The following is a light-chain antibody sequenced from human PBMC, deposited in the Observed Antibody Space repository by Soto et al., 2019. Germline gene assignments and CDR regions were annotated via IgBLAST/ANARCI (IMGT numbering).Light chain of an antibody. CDR2: AAS. CDR3: QQSYS. CDR1: QSISSY. Sequence: DIPMTQSPSSLSASVGDIVTITCRASQSISSYLNWYQQKPGKAPKLLIYAASSLQSWVPSRFSGSGSGTDFTLTISSLQPEDFATYYCQQSYSFGQGTKLEIK. J-gene: IGKJ2*01. V-gene: IGKV1-39*01.